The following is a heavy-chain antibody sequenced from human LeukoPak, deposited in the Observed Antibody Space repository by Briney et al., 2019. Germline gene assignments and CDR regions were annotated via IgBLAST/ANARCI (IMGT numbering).Heavy chain of an antibody. CDR3: ARGGFNCSTATCYPNWFDP. CDR1: GFTFTSSA. J-gene: IGHJ5*02. Sequence: SVKVSCKASGFTFTSSAVQWVRQARGQRLEWIGWIVVGSGNTNYAQKFQERVTITRDMSTSTAYMELSSLRAEDTAVYFCARGGFNCSTATCYPNWFDPWGQGTLVTVSS. V-gene: IGHV1-58*01. CDR2: IVVGSGNT. D-gene: IGHD2-2*01.